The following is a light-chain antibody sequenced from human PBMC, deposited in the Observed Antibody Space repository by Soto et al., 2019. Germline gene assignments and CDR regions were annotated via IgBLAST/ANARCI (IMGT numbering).Light chain of an antibody. CDR1: SSDVGAYNY. V-gene: IGLV2-14*01. CDR2: EVT. Sequence: QSVLTQPASVSGSPGQSITISCTGTSSDVGAYNYVSWYQHHPGKVPKLLIYEVTNRPSGVSDRFSGSKSGNTASLTIYGLQAEDEADYYCSSKRDSSTLFVFGTGTKLTVL. CDR3: SSKRDSSTLFV. J-gene: IGLJ1*01.